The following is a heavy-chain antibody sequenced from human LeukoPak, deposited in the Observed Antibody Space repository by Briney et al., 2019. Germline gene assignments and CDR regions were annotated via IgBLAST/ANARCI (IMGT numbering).Heavy chain of an antibody. J-gene: IGHJ3*02. CDR3: ARCTFGAGAFDI. D-gene: IGHD3-3*02. CDR2: IYYSGST. V-gene: IGHV4-31*03. CDR1: GGSISSGGYY. Sequence: SETLSLTCTVSGGSISSGGYYWSWIRQHPAKGLEWIGYIYYSGSTYYNPSLKSRVTISVDTSKNQFSLKLSSVTAADTAVYYCARCTFGAGAFDIWGQGTMVTVSS.